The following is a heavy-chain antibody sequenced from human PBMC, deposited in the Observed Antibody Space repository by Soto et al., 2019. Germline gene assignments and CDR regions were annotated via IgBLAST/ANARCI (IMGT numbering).Heavy chain of an antibody. J-gene: IGHJ5*02. V-gene: IGHV1-46*01. Sequence: QVQLVQSGAEVRTPGASVKVSCKASGYTFTHYFIHWVRQAPGQGLEWMGMIIPESGGTASAQEFTGRVTMTRDTSTSTVSMAMGGLSSDDTAVYYCVSGGSDYWSAWFAPWGQGTQVIVSS. CDR2: IIPESGGT. D-gene: IGHD3-10*01. CDR3: VSGGSDYWSAWFAP. CDR1: GYTFTHYF.